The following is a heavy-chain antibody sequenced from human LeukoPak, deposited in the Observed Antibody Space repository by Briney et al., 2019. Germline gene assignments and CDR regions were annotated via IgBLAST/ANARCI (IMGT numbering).Heavy chain of an antibody. CDR3: ARGFGGRVGAIGYWFDP. J-gene: IGHJ5*02. V-gene: IGHV1-18*01. CDR2: ISAYNGNT. Sequence: ASVKVSFKASGYTFTSYGISWVRQAPGQGHEWMGWISAYNGNTNYAQKLQGRVTMTTDTSTSTAYMELRSLSSDDTAVYYCARGFGGRVGAIGYWFDPWGQGTLVTVSS. D-gene: IGHD1-26*01. CDR1: GYTFTSYG.